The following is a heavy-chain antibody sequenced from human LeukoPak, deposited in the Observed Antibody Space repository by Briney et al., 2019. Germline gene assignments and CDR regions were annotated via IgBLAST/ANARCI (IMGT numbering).Heavy chain of an antibody. Sequence: GESLKISCKSSGYSFPNYWIGWVRQMPGKGLEWMGIIYPGDSVTRYRPSFQGQVTISADKSISTAYLQWSTLKASDTAMYYCVRWDRPSGFDPWGQGTLVTVSS. CDR3: VRWDRPSGFDP. D-gene: IGHD1-26*01. CDR2: IYPGDSVT. J-gene: IGHJ5*02. CDR1: GYSFPNYW. V-gene: IGHV5-51*01.